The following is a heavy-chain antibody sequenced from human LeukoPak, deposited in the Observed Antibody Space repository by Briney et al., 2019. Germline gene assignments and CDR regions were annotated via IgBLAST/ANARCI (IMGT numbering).Heavy chain of an antibody. Sequence: ASVKVSCKASGYTFTSYGISWVRQAPGQGLEWMGWISAYNGNTNYAQKLQGRVTMTTDTSTSTAYMELRSLRSDDTAVYYCARDQGYYYDSSGYYYRNYYYYGMDAWGQGTTVTVSS. D-gene: IGHD3-22*01. CDR1: GYTFTSYG. V-gene: IGHV1-18*01. J-gene: IGHJ6*02. CDR3: ARDQGYYYDSSGYYYRNYYYYGMDA. CDR2: ISAYNGNT.